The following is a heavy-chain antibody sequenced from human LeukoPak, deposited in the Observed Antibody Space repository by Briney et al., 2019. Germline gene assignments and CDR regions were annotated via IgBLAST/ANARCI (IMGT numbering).Heavy chain of an antibody. CDR3: ARDWYGSGGYYSDY. CDR1: GGSISSYY. Sequence: SETLSLTCTVSGGSISSYYWSWIRQPAGKGLEWIGRIYSSGSTDYNPSLKSRVTMSVDTSKNQFSLKLSSVTAADTAVYYCARDWYGSGGYYSDYWGQGTLVTASS. D-gene: IGHD3-22*01. V-gene: IGHV4-4*07. J-gene: IGHJ4*02. CDR2: IYSSGST.